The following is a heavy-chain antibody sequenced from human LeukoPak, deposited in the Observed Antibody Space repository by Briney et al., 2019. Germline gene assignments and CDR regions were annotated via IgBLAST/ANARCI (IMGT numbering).Heavy chain of an antibody. V-gene: IGHV3-11*01. J-gene: IGHJ4*02. D-gene: IGHD4-11*01. CDR2: ISSSGSTI. Sequence: GGSLRLSCAASGFTFSDYYMSWIRQAPGKGLEWVSYISSSGSTIYYADSVKGRFTISRDNAKNSLYLQMNSLRSEDTAVYYCARASTTAADYFDYWGQGTLVTVSS. CDR1: GFTFSDYY. CDR3: ARASTTAADYFDY.